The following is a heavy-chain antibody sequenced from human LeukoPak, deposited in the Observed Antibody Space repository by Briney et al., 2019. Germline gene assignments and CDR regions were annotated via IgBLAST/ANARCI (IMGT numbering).Heavy chain of an antibody. CDR2: INNSGTT. CDR1: GGSFSGYY. Sequence: SETLPLTCAVYGGSFSGYYWSWIRQPPGKGLEGSGEINNSGTTNYNTSLKSRVHISVDTSKNQFSLELSSVTAADTAVYYCARRSYYDSSGYPTRLWTIDYWGQGTLVTVSS. V-gene: IGHV4-34*01. CDR3: ARRSYYDSSGYPTRLWTIDY. D-gene: IGHD3-22*01. J-gene: IGHJ4*02.